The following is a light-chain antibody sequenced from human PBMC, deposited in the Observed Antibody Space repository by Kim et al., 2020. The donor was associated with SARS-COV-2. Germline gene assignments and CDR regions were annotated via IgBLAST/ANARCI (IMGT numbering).Light chain of an antibody. V-gene: IGKV1-5*03. Sequence: DIQMTQSPSSLSASVGDRVTITCRASQTTSSWLAWYQQKPGKAPKLLIYKASSLGSGVPSRFSGSGSGTEFTLTISSLQPDDFATYYCQQYHSYPVTFGQGTKLEI. J-gene: IGKJ2*01. CDR2: KAS. CDR3: QQYHSYPVT. CDR1: QTTSSW.